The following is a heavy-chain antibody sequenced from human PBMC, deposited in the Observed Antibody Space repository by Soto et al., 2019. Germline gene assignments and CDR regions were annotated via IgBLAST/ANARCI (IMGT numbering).Heavy chain of an antibody. D-gene: IGHD1-26*01. V-gene: IGHV3-30*18. CDR2: ISNDGSHT. Sequence: QEQLVESGGGVVQPGRSLRLSCAASGFTFSSYGMHWVRQAPRKGLEWVSVISNDGSHTHYADSVKGRFTISRDNSKNTVYLQMNTLRPDDTAVDYCGKDLGPPSGSYPDSWGRGTPVTVSS. CDR1: GFTFSSYG. J-gene: IGHJ4*02. CDR3: GKDLGPPSGSYPDS.